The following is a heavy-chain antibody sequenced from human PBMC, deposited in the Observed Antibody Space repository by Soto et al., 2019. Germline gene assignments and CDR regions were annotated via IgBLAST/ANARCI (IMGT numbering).Heavy chain of an antibody. Sequence: GGSLRLSCAASGFTVSSNYISWVRQAPGKGLEWVSVIYSGGSTYYADSVKGRFTISRDNSKNTLYLQMNSLRAEDTAVYYCERELGMTRQGIDHWVQGTQVTVSS. CDR1: GFTVSSNY. J-gene: IGHJ4*02. V-gene: IGHV3-66*01. CDR2: IYSGGST. CDR3: ERELGMTRQGIDH.